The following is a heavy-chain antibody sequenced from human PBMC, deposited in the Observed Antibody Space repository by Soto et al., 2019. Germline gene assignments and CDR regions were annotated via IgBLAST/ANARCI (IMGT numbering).Heavy chain of an antibody. V-gene: IGHV4-4*07. CDR1: GGSISSYC. CDR2: IYTSGST. CDR3: ARDRLYSSGWPGGYGMDV. Sequence: SETLSRTWTVSGGSISSYCWSWIGQPAGKGLEWIGRIYTSGSTNYNPCLKSRVTMSVDTSKNQFSLKLSSVTAADTAVYYCARDRLYSSGWPGGYGMDVWGQGTTVTVSS. D-gene: IGHD6-19*01. J-gene: IGHJ6*02.